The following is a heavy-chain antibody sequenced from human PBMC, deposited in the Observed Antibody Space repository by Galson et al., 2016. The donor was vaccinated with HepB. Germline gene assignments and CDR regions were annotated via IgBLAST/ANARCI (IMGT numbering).Heavy chain of an antibody. CDR1: GFFFSKSA. Sequence: SLRLSCAASGFFFSKSAMTWVRQAPGKGLEWVSDISENTAGTKYADSVKGRFTISRDNSKNTLYLQMNSLRAEDTALYFCAKCRSSDSTSCPNYWGQGTLVTVSS. CDR3: AKCRSSDSTSCPNY. V-gene: IGHV3-23*01. CDR2: ISENTAGT. J-gene: IGHJ4*02. D-gene: IGHD2-2*01.